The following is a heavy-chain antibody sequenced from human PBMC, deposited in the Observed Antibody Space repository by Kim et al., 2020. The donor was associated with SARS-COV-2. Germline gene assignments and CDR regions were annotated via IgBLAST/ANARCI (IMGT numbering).Heavy chain of an antibody. D-gene: IGHD3-10*01. CDR3: ARQSPPYTRDDAFDI. V-gene: IGHV1-69*13. Sequence: SVKVSCKASGGTFSSYAISWVRQAPGQGLEWMGGIIPIFGTANYAQKFQGRVTITADESTSTAYMELSSLRSEDTAVYYCARQSPPYTRDDAFDIWGQGTMVTVSS. J-gene: IGHJ3*02. CDR2: IIPIFGTA. CDR1: GGTFSSYA.